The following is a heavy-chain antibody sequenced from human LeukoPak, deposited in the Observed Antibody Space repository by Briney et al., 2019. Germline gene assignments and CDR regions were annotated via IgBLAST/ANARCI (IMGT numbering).Heavy chain of an antibody. D-gene: IGHD2-2*01. CDR1: GYTFTSYY. CDR3: ARTSGYCSSTSCYAFDY. Sequence: ASVKVSCKASGYTFTSYYMHWVRQAPGQGHEWMGIINPSGGSTSYAQKFQGRVTMTRDMSTSTVYMELSSLRSEDTAVYYCARTSGYCSSTSCYAFDYWGQGTLVTVSS. V-gene: IGHV1-46*01. CDR2: INPSGGST. J-gene: IGHJ4*02.